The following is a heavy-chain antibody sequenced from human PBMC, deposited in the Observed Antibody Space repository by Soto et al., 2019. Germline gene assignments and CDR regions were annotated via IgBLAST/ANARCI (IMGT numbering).Heavy chain of an antibody. D-gene: IGHD6-19*01. J-gene: IGHJ4*02. CDR1: GGAIRNSIYY. V-gene: IGHV4-39*01. Sequence: QLQLQESGPGLLEPSETLSLTCTVSGGAIRNSIYYWGWIRQPPGKGLEWIGTIYYDGSVAYSPSLKGRFTLSVDTSRNHFSVKINSVTAADTAVYFCARHRIAVAGPLDYWGQGTLVTVSS. CDR3: ARHRIAVAGPLDY. CDR2: IYYDGSV.